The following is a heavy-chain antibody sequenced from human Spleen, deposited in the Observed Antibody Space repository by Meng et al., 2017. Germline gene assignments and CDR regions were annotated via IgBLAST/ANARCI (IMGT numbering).Heavy chain of an antibody. D-gene: IGHD3-22*01. CDR2: IYYSGTT. Sequence: LRLSCSVSGDSISSAGYYWTWIRQHPGKGLEWIGYIYYSGTTYYNPSLKSRVSISVDTSKNQLSLGVYEVTAADTAVYYCARRGGGYNNWFDPWGQGTQVTVSS. CDR1: GDSISSAGYY. J-gene: IGHJ5*02. CDR3: ARRGGGYNNWFDP. V-gene: IGHV4-31*03.